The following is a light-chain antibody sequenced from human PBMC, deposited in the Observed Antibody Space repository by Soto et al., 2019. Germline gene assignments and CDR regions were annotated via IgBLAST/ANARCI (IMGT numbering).Light chain of an antibody. CDR2: GAS. CDR3: QQYNNWPPLT. J-gene: IGKJ4*01. Sequence: EIVMTQSPATLSVSPGETATLSCRASQSVSSNLAWYQQKPGQAPRLRIYGASTKATGIPARFSGSGSGKEFTLPISSLQSEDFAVYCCQQYNNWPPLTFGGGTKVEIK. V-gene: IGKV3-15*01. CDR1: QSVSSN.